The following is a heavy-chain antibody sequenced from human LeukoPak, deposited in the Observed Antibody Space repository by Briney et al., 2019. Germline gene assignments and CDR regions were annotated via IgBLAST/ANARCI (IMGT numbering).Heavy chain of an antibody. V-gene: IGHV3-9*01. Sequence: GGSLRLSCAGSGFIFNNYAMHWVRQPPGKGLEWVSGISWNSGSIDYADSVKDRFTISRDNAKNSLYLQMNSLRVEDTAFYYCAKDNRRHYTSGPNPDSLHWGQGALVTVSS. CDR1: GFIFNNYA. CDR2: ISWNSGSI. D-gene: IGHD6-19*01. CDR3: AKDNRRHYTSGPNPDSLH. J-gene: IGHJ4*02.